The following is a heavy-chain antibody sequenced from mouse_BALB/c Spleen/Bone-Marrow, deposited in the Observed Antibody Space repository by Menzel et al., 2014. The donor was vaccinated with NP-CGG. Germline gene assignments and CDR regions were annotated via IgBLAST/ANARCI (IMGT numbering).Heavy chain of an antibody. V-gene: IGHV1-7*01. CDR3: ARGGNWDGFAY. CDR2: INPSTGYT. Sequence: SGAELAKPGASVKMSCKASGYTFTSYWVHWVKQRPGQGLEWIGYINPSTGYTEYNQKFKDKATLTADKSSSTAYMQLSSQTSEDSAVYYCARGGNWDGFAYWGQGTLVTVSA. D-gene: IGHD4-1*01. CDR1: GYTFTSYW. J-gene: IGHJ3*01.